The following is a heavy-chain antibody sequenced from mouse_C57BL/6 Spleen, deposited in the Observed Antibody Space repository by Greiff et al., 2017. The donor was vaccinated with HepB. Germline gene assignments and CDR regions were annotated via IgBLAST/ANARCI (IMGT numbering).Heavy chain of an antibody. J-gene: IGHJ2*01. D-gene: IGHD2-4*01. CDR1: GYTFTDYE. CDR3: TRNDYDGVDY. Sequence: QVQLQQSGAELVRPGASVTLSCKASGYTFTDYEMHWVKQTPVHGLEWIGAIDPETGGTAYNQKFKGKAILTADKSSSTAYKELRSLTSEDSAVYYCTRNDYDGVDYWGQGTTLTVSS. CDR2: IDPETGGT. V-gene: IGHV1-15*01.